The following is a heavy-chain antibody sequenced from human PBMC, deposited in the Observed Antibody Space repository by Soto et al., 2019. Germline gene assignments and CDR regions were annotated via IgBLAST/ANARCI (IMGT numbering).Heavy chain of an antibody. CDR2: INHSGST. D-gene: IGHD1-26*01. V-gene: IGHV4-34*01. Sequence: SETLSHTFAVYGGFYSGDYWSWIHQPPGKGLEWIGEINHSGSTNYNPSLKSRVTISVDTSKNQFSLKLSSVTAADTAVYYCARTGSGSLDAFDIWGQGTMVTVSS. J-gene: IGHJ3*02. CDR3: ARTGSGSLDAFDI. CDR1: GGFYSGDY.